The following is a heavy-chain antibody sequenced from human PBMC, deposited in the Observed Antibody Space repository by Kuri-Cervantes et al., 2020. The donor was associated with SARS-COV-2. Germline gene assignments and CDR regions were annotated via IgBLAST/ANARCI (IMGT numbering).Heavy chain of an antibody. CDR3: SLDAFDY. CDR1: GFTFTGPT. V-gene: IGHV1-58*02. Sequence: SVKVSCKTSGFTFTGPTIQWVRQARGQGLEWIGWIVVGSGDTSYAQEFQDRVTITRDMSTDTAYMELRTLRSEDTAVYFCSLDAFDYWGQGTLVTVSS. D-gene: IGHD2-8*01. CDR2: IVVGSGDT. J-gene: IGHJ4*02.